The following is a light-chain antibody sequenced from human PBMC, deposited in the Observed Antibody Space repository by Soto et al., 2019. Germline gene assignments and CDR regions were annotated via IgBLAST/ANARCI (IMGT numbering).Light chain of an antibody. CDR2: GAS. CDR3: QQYGSSLEVT. Sequence: EIVLTQSPGTLSLSPGERATLSCRASQSVSSSYLAWYQQKPGQAPRLLIYGASSRATGIPDRFSGSGSGTDFTLTISRLEPEDFAVYYCQQYGSSLEVTFGPGTKVDIE. J-gene: IGKJ3*01. V-gene: IGKV3-20*01. CDR1: QSVSSSY.